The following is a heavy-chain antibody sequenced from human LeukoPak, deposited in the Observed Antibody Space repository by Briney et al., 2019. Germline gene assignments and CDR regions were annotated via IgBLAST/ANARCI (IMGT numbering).Heavy chain of an antibody. CDR2: IRYDGSNK. V-gene: IGHV3-30*02. Sequence: GGSLRLSCAASGFTFSSYGMHWVRQAPGKGLEWVAFIRYDGSNKYYADSVKGRFTISRDNSKNTLYLQMNSLRAEDTAVYYCATDVGFTIFGVVTSFDYWGQGTLVTVSS. CDR3: ATDVGFTIFGVVTSFDY. J-gene: IGHJ4*02. D-gene: IGHD3-3*01. CDR1: GFTFSSYG.